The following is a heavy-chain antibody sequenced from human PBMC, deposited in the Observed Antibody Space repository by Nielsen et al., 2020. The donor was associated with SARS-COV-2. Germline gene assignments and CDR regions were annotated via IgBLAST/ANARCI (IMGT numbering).Heavy chain of an antibody. V-gene: IGHV3-11*01. CDR1: GFTFSDYY. J-gene: IGHJ4*02. CDR2: ISSSGSTI. CDR3: ARLRFGELLSSYYFDY. D-gene: IGHD3-10*01. Sequence: GESLKISCAASGFTFSDYYMSWIRQAPGKGLEWVSYISSSGSTIYYADSVKGRFTISRDNAKNSLYLQMNSLRAEDTAVYYCARLRFGELLSSYYFDYWGQGTLVTVSS.